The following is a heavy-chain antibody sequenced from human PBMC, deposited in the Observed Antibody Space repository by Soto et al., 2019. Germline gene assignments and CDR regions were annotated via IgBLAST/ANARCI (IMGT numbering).Heavy chain of an antibody. Sequence: PSDTLSLTCTVSGGSISSYYWSWIRQPPGKGLEWIGYIYYSGSTNYNPSLKSRVTISVDTSKNQFSLKLSSVTAADTAVYYCARVLGSYLHRWFDPWGQGTLVTVSS. V-gene: IGHV4-59*01. CDR1: GGSISSYY. D-gene: IGHD2-15*01. J-gene: IGHJ5*02. CDR2: IYYSGST. CDR3: ARVLGSYLHRWFDP.